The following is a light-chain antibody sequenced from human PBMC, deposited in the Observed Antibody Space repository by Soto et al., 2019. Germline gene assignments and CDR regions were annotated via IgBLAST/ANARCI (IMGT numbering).Light chain of an antibody. J-gene: IGKJ4*01. CDR1: QGIGST. CDR3: QRYNNWPLT. Sequence: EIVLTQSPAALSVSPGERVTLSCRASQGIGSTLAWYQQKPGQTPRLLIYDSSTRAIGIPTRFSGSRSGTEFTLTTNGLQSEDFAVYYCQRYNNWPLTFGGGTKVDIK. V-gene: IGKV3-15*01. CDR2: DSS.